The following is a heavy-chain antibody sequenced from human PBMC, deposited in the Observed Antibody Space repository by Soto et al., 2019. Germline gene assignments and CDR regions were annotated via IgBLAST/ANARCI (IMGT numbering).Heavy chain of an antibody. V-gene: IGHV5-10-1*01. CDR1: GYSFNSYW. J-gene: IGHJ6*02. Sequence: GESLKISCKGSGYSFNSYWIRWVRQMPGKGLEWMGRLEPSDSYTNYSTSFQGPVTIFADKSISPAYLQWSSLKAPDTGMYYRARAAFYTDYGYSSGSKAKSRNYYYGMDVWGQGTMVTVSS. CDR2: LEPSDSYT. D-gene: IGHD4-17*01. CDR3: ARAAFYTDYGYSSGSKAKSRNYYYGMDV.